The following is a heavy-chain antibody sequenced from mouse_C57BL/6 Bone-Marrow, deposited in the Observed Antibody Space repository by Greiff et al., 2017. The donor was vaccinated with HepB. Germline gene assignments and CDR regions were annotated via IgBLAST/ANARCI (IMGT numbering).Heavy chain of an antibody. Sequence: VQLQQSGPELVKPGASVKISCKASGYTFTDYYMNWVKQSHGKSLEWIGDINPNNGGTSYNQKFKGKATLTVDKSSSTAYMELRSLTSEDSAVYYCAGNWDYFDYWGQGTTLTVSS. CDR2: INPNNGGT. CDR3: AGNWDYFDY. CDR1: GYTFTDYY. V-gene: IGHV1-26*01. J-gene: IGHJ2*01. D-gene: IGHD4-1*01.